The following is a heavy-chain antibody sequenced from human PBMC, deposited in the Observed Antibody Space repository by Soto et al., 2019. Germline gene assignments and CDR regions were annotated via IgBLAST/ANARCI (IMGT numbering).Heavy chain of an antibody. CDR1: GFTFSSYG. D-gene: IGHD6-19*01. CDR2: ISYDGSNK. J-gene: IGHJ4*02. V-gene: IGHV3-30*18. CDR3: AKAPGPYSSGWWLDY. Sequence: GGSLRLSCAASGFTFSSYGMHWVRQAPGKGLEWVAVISYDGSNKYYADSVKGRFTISRDNSKNTLYLQMNSLRAEDTAVYYCAKAPGPYSSGWWLDYWGQGTLVTVSS.